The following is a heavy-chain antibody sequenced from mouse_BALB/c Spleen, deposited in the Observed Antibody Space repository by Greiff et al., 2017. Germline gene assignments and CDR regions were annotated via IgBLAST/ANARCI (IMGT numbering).Heavy chain of an antibody. V-gene: IGHV7-3*02. Sequence: EVKLVESGGGLVQPGGSLRLSCATSGFTFTDYYMSWVRQPPGKALEWLGFIRNKANGYTTEYSASVKGRFTISRDNSQSILYLQMNTLRAEDSATYYCARENYYDYFDYWGQGTTLTVSS. J-gene: IGHJ2*01. CDR3: ARENYYDYFDY. CDR1: GFTFTDYY. CDR2: IRNKANGYTT. D-gene: IGHD1-1*01.